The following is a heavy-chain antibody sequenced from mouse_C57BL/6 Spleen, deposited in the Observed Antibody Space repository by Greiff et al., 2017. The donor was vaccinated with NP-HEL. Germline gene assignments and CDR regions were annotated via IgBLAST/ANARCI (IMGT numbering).Heavy chain of an antibody. CDR1: GFTFSSYA. CDR2: ISDGGSYT. CDR3: ARVGGKAWFAY. D-gene: IGHD1-1*02. Sequence: EVQLVESGGGLVKPGGSLKLSCAASGFTFSSYAMSWVRQTPEKRLEWVATISDGGSYTYYPDNVKGRFTISRDNAKNNLYLQMSHLKSEDTAMYYCARVGGKAWFAYWGQGTLVTVSA. V-gene: IGHV5-4*01. J-gene: IGHJ3*01.